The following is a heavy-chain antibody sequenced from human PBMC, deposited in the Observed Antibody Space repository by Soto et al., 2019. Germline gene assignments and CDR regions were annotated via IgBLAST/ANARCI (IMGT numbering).Heavy chain of an antibody. D-gene: IGHD3-22*01. CDR3: ARVSYYYDNSGYYLFDY. CDR1: GFSVSSNY. J-gene: IGHJ4*02. Sequence: EVQLVESGGGLVQPGRSLRLSCAASGFSVSSNYMSWVRQAPGKGLEWVSVIYSGGSTYYADSVKGRFTISRDNSKHTLYLQMNSLRAEDTAVYYCARVSYYYDNSGYYLFDYWGQGTLVTVSS. V-gene: IGHV3-66*01. CDR2: IYSGGST.